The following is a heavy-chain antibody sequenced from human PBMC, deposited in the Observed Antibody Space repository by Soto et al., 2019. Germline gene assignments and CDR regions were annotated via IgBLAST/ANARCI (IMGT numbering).Heavy chain of an antibody. CDR3: ARSAKSGYHYFDY. J-gene: IGHJ4*02. CDR2: IYYSGST. CDR1: GGSISSSIYY. Sequence: SETLSLTCTVSGGSISSSIYYWGWIRQSPGKGLEWIGSIYYSGSTYDNPSLGSRLTISVDSSKNQVSLKLSSVTAADTAVYYCARSAKSGYHYFDYWGQGTLVTVSS. D-gene: IGHD5-12*01. V-gene: IGHV4-39*01.